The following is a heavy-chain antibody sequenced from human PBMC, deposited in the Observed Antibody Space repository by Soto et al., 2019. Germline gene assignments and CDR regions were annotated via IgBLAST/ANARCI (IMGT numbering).Heavy chain of an antibody. D-gene: IGHD5-12*01. CDR3: ARVVGVGYNRRSRFDY. CDR2: IYYSGST. V-gene: IGHV4-31*03. J-gene: IGHJ4*02. Sequence: QVQLQESGPGLVKPSQTLSLTGTVSGGSISSGGYYWSWIRQHPGKGQESIRYIYYSGSTYDNPSLESRVTISVDTSKNQFSLMLCYVTAADTAVYYCARVVGVGYNRRSRFDYWGQGKLVT. CDR1: GGSISSGGYY.